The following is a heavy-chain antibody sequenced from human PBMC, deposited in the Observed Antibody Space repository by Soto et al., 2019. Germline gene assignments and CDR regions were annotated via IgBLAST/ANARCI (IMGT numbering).Heavy chain of an antibody. Sequence: QVQLVESGGGVVQPGRSLRLSCAASGFTFSSYGMHWVRQAPGKGLEWVAVIWYDGSNKYYADSVKGRFTISRDNSKNTLYLQMSSLRAEDTAVYYCAREMRGLRLGELLSGMDVWGQGTTVTVSS. J-gene: IGHJ6*02. CDR2: IWYDGSNK. CDR3: AREMRGLRLGELLSGMDV. D-gene: IGHD3-16*01. CDR1: GFTFSSYG. V-gene: IGHV3-33*01.